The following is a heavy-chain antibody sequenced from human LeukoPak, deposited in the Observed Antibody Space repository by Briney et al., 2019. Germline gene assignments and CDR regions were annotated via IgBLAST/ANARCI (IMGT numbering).Heavy chain of an antibody. CDR3: ARDSGFGWELSPDASDI. V-gene: IGHV1-18*01. CDR2: ISAYNGNT. CDR1: GYTFTYYG. D-gene: IGHD1-26*01. Sequence: ASVKVSCKASGYTFTYYGLSWVRQAPGQGLEWMGWISAYNGNTNYAQKLQGRVSMTTDTSTSTAYMELRSLRSDDTAVYYCARDSGFGWELSPDASDIWGQGTMVTVSS. J-gene: IGHJ3*02.